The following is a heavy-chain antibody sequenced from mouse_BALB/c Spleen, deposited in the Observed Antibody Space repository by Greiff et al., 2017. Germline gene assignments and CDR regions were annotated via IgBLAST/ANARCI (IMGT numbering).Heavy chain of an antibody. CDR3: ARESATAGFAY. CDR2: ISSGSSTI. Sequence: EVQRVESGGGLVQPGGSRKLSCAASGFTFSSFGMHWVRQAPEKGLEWVAYISSGSSTIYYADTVKGRFTISRDNPKNTLFLQMTSLRSEDTAMYYCARESATAGFAYWGQGTLVTVSA. J-gene: IGHJ3*01. V-gene: IGHV5-17*02. D-gene: IGHD1-2*01. CDR1: GFTFSSFG.